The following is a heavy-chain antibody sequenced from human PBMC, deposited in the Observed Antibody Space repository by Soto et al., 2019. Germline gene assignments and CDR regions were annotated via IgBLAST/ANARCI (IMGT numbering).Heavy chain of an antibody. J-gene: IGHJ6*02. D-gene: IGHD3-10*01. CDR1: GGTFSSYA. CDR2: VIPVFGLA. V-gene: IGHV1-69*10. Sequence: SVKVSCKSSGGTFSSYAISWVRQAPGQGLEWMGGVIPVFGLATYAQKVQGRVTITADKSTNTAYMEVSSLRSEDTAVNYCARGKSYYGSGKGIYDYYSLDVWGQGTTVTVSS. CDR3: ARGKSYYGSGKGIYDYYSLDV.